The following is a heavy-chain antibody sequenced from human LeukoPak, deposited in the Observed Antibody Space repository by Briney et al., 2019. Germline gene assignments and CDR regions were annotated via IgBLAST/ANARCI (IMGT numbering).Heavy chain of an antibody. D-gene: IGHD3-10*01. V-gene: IGHV4-59*08. Sequence: KPSETLSLTCTVSGGSISSYYWNWIRQPPGKGLEWIGYIYYSGSTNYNPSLKSRVTISVDTSKNQFSLKLSSVTAADTAVYYCARHQRYGSGSYLEVPGYFDYWGQGTLVTVSS. CDR1: GGSISSYY. CDR3: ARHQRYGSGSYLEVPGYFDY. J-gene: IGHJ4*02. CDR2: IYYSGST.